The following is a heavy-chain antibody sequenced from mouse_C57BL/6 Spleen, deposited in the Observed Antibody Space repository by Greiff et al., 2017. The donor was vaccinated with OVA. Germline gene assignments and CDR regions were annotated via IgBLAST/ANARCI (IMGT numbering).Heavy chain of an antibody. Sequence: VQLQQSGAELAKPGASVKLSCKASGYTFTSYWMHWVKQRPGQGLEWIGYINPSSGCTKYNQKFKDKATLTADKSSSTAYMQLSSLTYEDSAVYYCAKDTTVVEGAWFAYWGQGTLVTVSA. D-gene: IGHD1-1*01. J-gene: IGHJ3*01. CDR3: AKDTTVVEGAWFAY. V-gene: IGHV1-7*01. CDR1: GYTFTSYW. CDR2: INPSSGCT.